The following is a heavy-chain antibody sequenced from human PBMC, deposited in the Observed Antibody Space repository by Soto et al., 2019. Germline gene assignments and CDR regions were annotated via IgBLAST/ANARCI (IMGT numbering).Heavy chain of an antibody. CDR1: GGSLSRNG. CDR2: IIPTFGTT. D-gene: IGHD4-4*01. V-gene: IGHV1-69*01. CDR3: AGASDSTWYNWLDP. J-gene: IGHJ5*02. Sequence: LNRARKGLGGSLSRNGIRWVRKTPGQGLELMGGIIPTFGTTNYAHKFRGRVTITADESTGTAYMELSSLRSDDTAVYYCAGASDSTWYNWLDPWGQGTLLTVSS.